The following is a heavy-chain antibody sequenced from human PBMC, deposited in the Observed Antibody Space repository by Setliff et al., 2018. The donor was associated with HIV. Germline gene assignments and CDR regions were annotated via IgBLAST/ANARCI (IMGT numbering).Heavy chain of an antibody. Sequence: GGSLRLSCEVSGFTFDAYSMNWFRQAPGKGLEWISYIRDGSSTSYADSVKGRFTISRDNAKNTLYLQMNSLRAEDTAVYYCASNYYDSSGYISWGQGTLVTVSS. J-gene: IGHJ4*02. V-gene: IGHV3-74*01. CDR3: ASNYYDSSGYIS. CDR1: GFTFDAYS. CDR2: IRDGSST. D-gene: IGHD3-22*01.